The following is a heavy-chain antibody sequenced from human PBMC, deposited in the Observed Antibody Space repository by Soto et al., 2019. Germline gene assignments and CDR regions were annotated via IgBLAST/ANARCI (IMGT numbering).Heavy chain of an antibody. CDR1: GGSISSYY. Sequence: SETLSLTCTVSGGSISSYYWSWIRQPPGKGLEWIGYIYYGGSTNYNPSLKSRVTISVDTSKNQFSLKLSSVTAADTAVYYCARGPYDSPSIYYYYYGMDVWGQGTTVTVS. V-gene: IGHV4-59*01. D-gene: IGHD3-3*01. CDR3: ARGPYDSPSIYYYYYGMDV. CDR2: IYYGGST. J-gene: IGHJ6*02.